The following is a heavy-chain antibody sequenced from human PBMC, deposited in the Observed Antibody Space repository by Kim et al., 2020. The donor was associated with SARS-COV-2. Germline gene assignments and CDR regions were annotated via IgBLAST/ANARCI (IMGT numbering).Heavy chain of an antibody. CDR2: IRSKANGGTT. D-gene: IGHD3-16*02. CDR3: TRETYYDYVWGSYRPSPLDY. J-gene: IGHJ4*02. Sequence: GGSLRLSCTASGFTFGDYAMSWFRQAPGKGLEWVGFIRSKANGGTTEYAASVKCRFTISKDDSKSIAYLQMNSLKTEDTAVYYCTRETYYDYVWGSYRPSPLDYWGQETLVTVS. V-gene: IGHV3-49*03. CDR1: GFTFGDYA.